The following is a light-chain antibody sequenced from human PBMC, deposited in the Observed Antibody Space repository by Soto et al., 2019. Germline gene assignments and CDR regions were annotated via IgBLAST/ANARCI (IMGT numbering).Light chain of an antibody. J-gene: IGLJ3*02. CDR3: QSYDNSLGGRV. V-gene: IGLV2-8*01. CDR1: STDVGGYNY. Sequence: QSVLTQPPSAAGSPGQSVTISCTGTSTDVGGYNYVSWYQQYPGKAPKLMIYEVSKRPSGVPDRFSGSKSGNTASLTVSGLQAEDEADYYCQSYDNSLGGRVFGGGTKLTVL. CDR2: EVS.